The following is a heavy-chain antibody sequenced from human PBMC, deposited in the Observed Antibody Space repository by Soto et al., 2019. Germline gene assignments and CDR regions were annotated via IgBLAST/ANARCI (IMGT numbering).Heavy chain of an antibody. D-gene: IGHD2-15*01. CDR1: GGSISSGGYY. CDR2: LYYSGST. Sequence: QVQLQESGPGLVKPSQTLSLTCTVSGGSISSGGYYWSWIRQHPGKGLEWIGYLYYSGSTYYNPSLKSRVTISVDTSKNQFSLKLSSVTAADTAVYYCARVMEDCSGGSCYPLFDYWGQGTLVTVSS. V-gene: IGHV4-31*03. CDR3: ARVMEDCSGGSCYPLFDY. J-gene: IGHJ4*02.